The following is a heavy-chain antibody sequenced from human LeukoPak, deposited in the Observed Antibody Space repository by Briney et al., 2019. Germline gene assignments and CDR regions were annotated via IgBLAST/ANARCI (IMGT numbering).Heavy chain of an antibody. D-gene: IGHD1-14*01. CDR3: ARQPPQYYGMDV. V-gene: IGHV4-4*07. CDR1: GGSFSNYY. Sequence: SEALSLTCTVSGGSFSNYYWSWIRQPAGKGLEWIGRIYTSGSTNYNPSVKSRVTMSVDTSNNQFSLKLTSVTAADTAVYYCARQPPQYYGMDVWGQGTTVTVSS. J-gene: IGHJ6*02. CDR2: IYTSGST.